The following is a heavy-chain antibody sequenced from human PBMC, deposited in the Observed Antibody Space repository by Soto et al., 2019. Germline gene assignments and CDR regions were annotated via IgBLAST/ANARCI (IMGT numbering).Heavy chain of an antibody. J-gene: IGHJ5*02. CDR2: IYGNDDK. CDR3: AKSGSSGWYGWFDP. Sequence: SGPTLVNPTQTLTLICIFSGFALRTSGVGVGWIRQPPGKALGWLGFIYGNDDKRYSPSMKRRLTITKDTSKNQVVLTMTNMDPVDTATYYCAKSGSSGWYGWFDPWGQGTLVTVSS. D-gene: IGHD6-19*01. V-gene: IGHV2-5*01. CDR1: GFALRTSGVG.